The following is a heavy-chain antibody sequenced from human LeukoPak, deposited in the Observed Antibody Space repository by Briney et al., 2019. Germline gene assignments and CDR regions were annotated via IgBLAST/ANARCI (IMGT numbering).Heavy chain of an antibody. J-gene: IGHJ3*02. Sequence: SETLSLTCAVYGGSFSGYYWSWIRQPPGKGLEWIGEINHSGSTNYNPSLKSRVTISVDTSKNQLSLKLSSVTAADTAVYYCARGRAPAPWLVPQAGRGAFDIWGQGTMVTVSS. V-gene: IGHV4-34*01. D-gene: IGHD6-19*01. CDR3: ARGRAPAPWLVPQAGRGAFDI. CDR1: GGSFSGYY. CDR2: INHSGST.